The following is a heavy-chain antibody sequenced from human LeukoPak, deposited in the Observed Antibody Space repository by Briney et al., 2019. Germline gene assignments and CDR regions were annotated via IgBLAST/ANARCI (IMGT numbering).Heavy chain of an antibody. CDR1: GDSFIGYF. J-gene: IGHJ4*02. Sequence: PSETLSLTCAASGDSFIGYFWTWIRQAPGKGLEWIGDITHSGRTNYNPSLQRRVSISVDTSKNQFSLNLTSVTVADTAIYYCARTSGFFDSSGLYQQNPYYFQYWGQGVLVT. CDR2: ITHSGRT. CDR3: ARTSGFFDSSGLYQQNPYYFQY. V-gene: IGHV4-34*01. D-gene: IGHD3-22*01.